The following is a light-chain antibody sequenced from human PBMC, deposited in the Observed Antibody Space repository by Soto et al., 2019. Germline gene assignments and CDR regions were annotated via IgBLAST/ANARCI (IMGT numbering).Light chain of an antibody. V-gene: IGKV3-11*01. CDR3: QQYGSSRT. J-gene: IGKJ1*01. CDR1: QSVTNS. Sequence: EIVLTQSLATLSLSPGERATLSCRASQSVTNSLAWYQQKPGQAPRLLIYGASTRATGTPARFSGSGSGTDFTLTISSLEPEDFAVYYCQQYGSSRTFGQGTKVDI. CDR2: GAS.